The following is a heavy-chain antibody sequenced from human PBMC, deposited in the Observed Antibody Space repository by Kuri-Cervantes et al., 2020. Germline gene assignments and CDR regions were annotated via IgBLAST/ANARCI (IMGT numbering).Heavy chain of an antibody. CDR1: GYTFTYRY. D-gene: IGHD6-13*01. V-gene: IGHV1-2*04. Sequence: ASVKVSCKASGYTFTYRYLHWVRQAPGQGLEWMGWINPNSGGTNYAQKFQGWVTMTRDTSISTAYMELSRLRSDDTAVYYCARVQRRIAAAGKPIFDAFDIWGQGTMVTVSS. CDR2: INPNSGGT. J-gene: IGHJ3*02. CDR3: ARVQRRIAAAGKPIFDAFDI.